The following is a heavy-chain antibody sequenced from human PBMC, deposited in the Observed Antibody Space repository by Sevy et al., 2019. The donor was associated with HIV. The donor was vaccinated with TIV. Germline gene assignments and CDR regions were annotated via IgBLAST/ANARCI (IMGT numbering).Heavy chain of an antibody. Sequence: SGPTLVNPTQTLTLTCTFSGFSVSTSGVGVGWIRQPPGKALEWLAVIYWNDDKRYSPSLKSRLTITKDTSENQVVLTMTNMDPVDTVTHYCAHVGGSGYHWHYYYGMDVWGQGTLVSVSS. J-gene: IGHJ6*02. V-gene: IGHV2-5*01. CDR1: GFSVSTSGVG. CDR2: IYWNDDK. CDR3: AHVGGSGYHWHYYYGMDV. D-gene: IGHD3-22*01.